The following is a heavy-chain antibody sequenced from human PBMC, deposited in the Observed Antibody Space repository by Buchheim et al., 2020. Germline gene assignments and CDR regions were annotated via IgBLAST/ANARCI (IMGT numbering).Heavy chain of an antibody. J-gene: IGHJ5*02. V-gene: IGHV4-34*01. Sequence: QVQLQQWGAGLLKPSETLSLTCAVYGGSFSGYYWSWIRQPPGKGLEWIGEINHSGSTNYNPSLKSRVTISVDTSKNQFSLKLSSVTAADTAVYYCASARRQLVLFGLSTRASSWFDPWGQGTL. CDR1: GGSFSGYY. D-gene: IGHD6-6*01. CDR2: INHSGST. CDR3: ASARRQLVLFGLSTRASSWFDP.